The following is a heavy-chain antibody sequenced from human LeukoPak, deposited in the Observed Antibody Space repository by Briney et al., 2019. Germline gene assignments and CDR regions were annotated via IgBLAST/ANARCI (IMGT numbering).Heavy chain of an antibody. CDR2: IYTSGST. D-gene: IGHD3/OR15-3a*01. CDR1: GGSISSGSYY. J-gene: IGHJ4*02. CDR3: AREDWAENAFDY. V-gene: IGHV4-61*02. Sequence: PSQTPSLTCTVSGGSISSGSYYWSWIRQPAGKGLEWIGRIYTSGSTNYNPSLKSRVTISVDTSKNQFSLKLSSVTAADTAVYYCAREDWAENAFDYWGQGTLVTVSS.